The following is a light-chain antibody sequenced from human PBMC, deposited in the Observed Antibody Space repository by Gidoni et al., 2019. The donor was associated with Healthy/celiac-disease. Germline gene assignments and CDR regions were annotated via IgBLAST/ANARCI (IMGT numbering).Light chain of an antibody. CDR3: QQRSNWLLT. CDR1: QSVSSY. Sequence: IVLTQSPATLSLSPGERATLSCRASQSVSSYLAWYQQKPGQAPRLLIYDASNRATGIPARFSGSGSGTDFTLTSSSLEPEDFAVYYCQQRSNWLLTFGGGTKVEIK. CDR2: DAS. J-gene: IGKJ4*01. V-gene: IGKV3-11*01.